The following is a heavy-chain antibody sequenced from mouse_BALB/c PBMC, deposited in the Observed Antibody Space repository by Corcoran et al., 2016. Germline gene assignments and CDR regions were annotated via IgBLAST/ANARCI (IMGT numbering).Heavy chain of an antibody. J-gene: IGHJ2*01. D-gene: IGHD1-1*01. Sequence: LVKTGASVKISCKASGYSFTGYYMHWVKQSHGKSLEWIGYISCYNGATSYNQKFKGKATFTVDTSSSTAYMQFNSLTSEDSAVYYCAREVYYYGSRRNYFDYWGQGTTLTVSS. CDR3: AREVYYYGSRRNYFDY. CDR2: ISCYNGAT. CDR1: GYSFTGYY. V-gene: IGHV1S34*01.